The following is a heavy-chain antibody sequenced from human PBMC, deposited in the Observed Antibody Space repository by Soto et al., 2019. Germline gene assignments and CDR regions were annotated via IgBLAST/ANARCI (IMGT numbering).Heavy chain of an antibody. CDR3: ARRFYYDSSGYI. CDR2: IIPIFATT. V-gene: IGHV1-69*13. D-gene: IGHD3-22*01. J-gene: IGHJ4*02. Sequence: GASVKISCKASGGTFSSYTFSWVRQAPGQGLEWMGGIIPIFATTNYAQKFQGRVTITADESTSTAYMELSSLRSEDTAVYYCARRFYYDSSGYIWGQGTLVTVSS. CDR1: GGTFSSYT.